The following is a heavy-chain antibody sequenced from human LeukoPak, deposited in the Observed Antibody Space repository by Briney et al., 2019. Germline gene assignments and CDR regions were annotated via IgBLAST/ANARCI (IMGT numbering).Heavy chain of an antibody. CDR1: GGSISSGSYY. J-gene: IGHJ5*02. V-gene: IGHV4-61*02. Sequence: SETLSLTCTVSGGSISSGSYYWSWIRQPAGKGLEWIGRIYTSGSTNYNPSLKSRVTISVDTSKNQFPLKLSSVTAADTAVYYCARDRPAYYYDSSGYPWGQGTLVTVSS. D-gene: IGHD3-22*01. CDR2: IYTSGST. CDR3: ARDRPAYYYDSSGYP.